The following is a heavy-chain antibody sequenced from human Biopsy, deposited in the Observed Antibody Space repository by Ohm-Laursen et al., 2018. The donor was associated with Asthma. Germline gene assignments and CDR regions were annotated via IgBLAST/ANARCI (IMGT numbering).Heavy chain of an antibody. J-gene: IGHJ6*02. D-gene: IGHD6-19*01. V-gene: IGHV1-69*01. CDR1: GGTFSNFA. Sequence: GSSVKVSCKAPGGTFSNFAISWVQQAPGQGLEWLGGIMTVFGTTNYAQKFQGRVTITADESTSTAYMEVTSLRSEDTAIYYCARRQVGYSSGWSLLLKKIYYSGMDVWGQGTAVTVSS. CDR2: IMTVFGTT. CDR3: ARRQVGYSSGWSLLLKKIYYSGMDV.